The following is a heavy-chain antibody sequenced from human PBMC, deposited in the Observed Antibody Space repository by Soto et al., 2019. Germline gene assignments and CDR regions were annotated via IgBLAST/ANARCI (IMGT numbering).Heavy chain of an antibody. CDR2: IYYSGST. D-gene: IGHD3-10*01. CDR1: GGSMCRCY. V-gene: IGHV4-59*01. Sequence: PSETLSLTCTVSGGSMCRCYWSWIRQPPGKGLEWIGYIYYSGSTNYNPSLKSRVTMSVDTPKNQFSLKLSSVTAADTAVYYCARRGYGPGFPYYYGMDVWGQGTTVTVSS. CDR3: ARRGYGPGFPYYYGMDV. J-gene: IGHJ6*02.